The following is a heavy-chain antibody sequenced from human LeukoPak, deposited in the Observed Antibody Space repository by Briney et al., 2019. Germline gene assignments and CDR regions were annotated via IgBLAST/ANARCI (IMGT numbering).Heavy chain of an antibody. CDR3: ARVGSMVRGVRGAFDI. CDR2: IYYSGST. CDR1: GGSISSYY. Sequence: PSETLSLTCTVSGGSISSYYWSWIRQPPGKGLEWIGYIYYSGSTYYNPSLKSRVTISVDTSKNQFSLKLSSVTAADTAVYYCARVGSMVRGVRGAFDIWGQGTMVTVSS. V-gene: IGHV4-59*12. D-gene: IGHD3-10*01. J-gene: IGHJ3*02.